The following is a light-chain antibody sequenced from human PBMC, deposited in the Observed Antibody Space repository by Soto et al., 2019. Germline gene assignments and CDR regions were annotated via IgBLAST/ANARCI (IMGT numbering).Light chain of an antibody. Sequence: DIQMTQSPSTLSASVGDRVTITCRASESISSWLAWYQQKPGKAPKLLIYDASSMESGVPSRFSGSGSGTEFTLTISSLQPDDFATYYCYRYNSWWTFGQGTKVEI. CDR3: YRYNSWWT. J-gene: IGKJ1*01. CDR1: ESISSW. V-gene: IGKV1-5*01. CDR2: DAS.